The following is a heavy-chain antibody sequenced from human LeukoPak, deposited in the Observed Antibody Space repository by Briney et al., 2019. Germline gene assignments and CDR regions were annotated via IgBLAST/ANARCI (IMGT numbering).Heavy chain of an antibody. J-gene: IGHJ4*02. Sequence: SETLSLTCAVYGGSFSGYYWSWIRQPPGKGLEWIGEINHSGSTNYNPSLKSRVTISVDTSKNQFSLKLSSVTAADTAVYYCAINLILRYSQTPQPDYWGQGTLVTVSS. D-gene: IGHD3-9*01. CDR3: AINLILRYSQTPQPDY. CDR2: INHSGST. CDR1: GGSFSGYY. V-gene: IGHV4-34*01.